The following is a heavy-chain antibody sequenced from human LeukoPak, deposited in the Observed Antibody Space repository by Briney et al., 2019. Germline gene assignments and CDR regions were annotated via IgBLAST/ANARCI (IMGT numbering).Heavy chain of an antibody. J-gene: IGHJ4*02. CDR3: ARDAAPFGVVISYYFDY. V-gene: IGHV1-69*13. CDR1: GGTFSSYA. Sequence: SVKVSCKASGGTFSSYAIGWVRQAPGQGLEWMGGIIPIFGTANYAQKFQGRVTITADESTSTAYMELSSLRSEDTAVYYCARDAAPFGVVISYYFDYWGQGTLVTVSS. D-gene: IGHD3-3*01. CDR2: IIPIFGTA.